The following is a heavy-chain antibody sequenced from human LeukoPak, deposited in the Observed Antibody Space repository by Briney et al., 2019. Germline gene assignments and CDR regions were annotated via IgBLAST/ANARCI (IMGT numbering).Heavy chain of an antibody. CDR3: AREGGGHDYVWGSYRKLYYYYGMDV. V-gene: IGHV4-34*01. CDR1: DGSFSGYY. D-gene: IGHD3-16*02. CDR2: INHSGST. Sequence: PSETLSLTCAVYDGSFSGYYWSWIRQPPGKGLEWIGEINHSGSTNYNPSLKSRVTISVDTSKNQFSLKLSSVTAADTAVYYCAREGGGHDYVWGSYRKLYYYYGMDVWGQGTTVTVSS. J-gene: IGHJ6*02.